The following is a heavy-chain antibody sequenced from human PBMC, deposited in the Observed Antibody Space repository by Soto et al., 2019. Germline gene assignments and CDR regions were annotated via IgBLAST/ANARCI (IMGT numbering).Heavy chain of an antibody. J-gene: IGHJ4*02. Sequence: QVQLQESGPGPVRPSETLSLICSVSGVSISDTHCWGWIRQPPGKGLEWVGSMYFSGRTYYNPSPPSRVSLFVYSSQNHFSPRLCSVTAADTPLYFSATHSHIHVLYFLHWGQGTLATVSS. CDR3: ATHSHIHVLYFLH. V-gene: IGHV4-39*01. CDR2: MYFSGRT. CDR1: GVSISDTHC. D-gene: IGHD2-21*01.